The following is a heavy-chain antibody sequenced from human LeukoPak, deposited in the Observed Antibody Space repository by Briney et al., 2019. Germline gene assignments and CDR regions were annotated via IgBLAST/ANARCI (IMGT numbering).Heavy chain of an antibody. J-gene: IGHJ4*02. CDR2: IYYSGST. CDR3: ARAGRDGSKGY. D-gene: IGHD5-24*01. V-gene: IGHV4-59*01. CDR1: GGSISSYY. Sequence: SETLSLTCTVSGGSISSYYWSWIRQPPGKGLEWIGYIYYSGSTNYNPSLKSRVTISVDTSKNQFSLKLSSVTVADTAVYYCARAGRDGSKGYWGQGTLVTVSS.